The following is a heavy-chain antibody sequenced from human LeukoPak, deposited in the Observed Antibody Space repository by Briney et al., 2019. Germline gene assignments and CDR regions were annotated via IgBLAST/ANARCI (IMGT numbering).Heavy chain of an antibody. CDR3: ARDGTVTTSHDY. CDR2: ISSSGSTI. CDR1: GFTFSSYE. Sequence: PGGSLRLSCAASGFTFSSYEMNWVRQAPGKGLEWVSYISSSGSTIYYADSVKGRFTISRDNAKNSLYLQMNSLRAEDTAVYYCARDGTVTTSHDYWGQGTLVTVSS. J-gene: IGHJ4*02. D-gene: IGHD4-11*01. V-gene: IGHV3-48*03.